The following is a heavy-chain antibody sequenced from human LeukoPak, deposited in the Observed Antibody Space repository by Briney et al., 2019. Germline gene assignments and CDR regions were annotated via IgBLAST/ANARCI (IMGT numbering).Heavy chain of an antibody. CDR3: ASSRYSSSWYESM. J-gene: IGHJ4*02. Sequence: SETLSLTCTVSGGSISSSSYYWGWIRQPPGKGLEWIGSIYYSGSTYYNPSLKSRVTISVDTSKNQFSLKLSSVTAADTAVYYCASSRYSSSWYESMWGQGTLVTVSS. D-gene: IGHD6-13*01. CDR2: IYYSGST. CDR1: GGSISSSSYY. V-gene: IGHV4-39*07.